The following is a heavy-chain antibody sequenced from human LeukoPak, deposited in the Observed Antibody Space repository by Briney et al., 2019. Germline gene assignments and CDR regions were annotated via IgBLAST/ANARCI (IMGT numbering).Heavy chain of an antibody. CDR3: AKDHPIIEYSSSSWIDY. V-gene: IGHV3-23*01. CDR1: GFTFSSYA. Sequence: GGSLRLSCAASGFTFSSYAMSWVRQAPEKGLEWVSAISGSGGSTYYADSVKGRFTISRDNSKNTLYLQMNSLRAEDTAVYYCAKDHPIIEYSSSSWIDYWGQGTLVTVSS. CDR2: ISGSGGST. D-gene: IGHD6-6*01. J-gene: IGHJ4*02.